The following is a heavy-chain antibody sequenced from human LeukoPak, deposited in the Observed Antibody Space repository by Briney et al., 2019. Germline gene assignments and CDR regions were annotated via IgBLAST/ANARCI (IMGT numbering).Heavy chain of an antibody. CDR1: VFTFSSYS. Sequence: GGSLRLSCAASVFTFSSYSMNWVRQAPGKGLEWVSYISSSSSTIYYADSVKGRFTISRDNSKNTLYLQMNSLRAEDTAVYYCASGTYYYDSSGYYSPFDYWGQGPLVTVSS. V-gene: IGHV3-48*01. D-gene: IGHD3-22*01. CDR2: ISSSSSTI. CDR3: ASGTYYYDSSGYYSPFDY. J-gene: IGHJ4*02.